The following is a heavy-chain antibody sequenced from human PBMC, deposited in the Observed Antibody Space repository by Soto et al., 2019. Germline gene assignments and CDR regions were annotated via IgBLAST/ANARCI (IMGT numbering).Heavy chain of an antibody. Sequence: PGGSLRLSCAASGFTFSSYAMHWVRQAPGKGLEWVAVISYDGSNKYYADSVKGRFTISRDNSKNTLYLQMNSLRAEDTAVYYCARDDYGDYVVPSDWGQGTLVTVSS. CDR3: ARDDYGDYVVPSD. CDR2: ISYDGSNK. V-gene: IGHV3-30-3*01. D-gene: IGHD4-17*01. CDR1: GFTFSSYA. J-gene: IGHJ4*02.